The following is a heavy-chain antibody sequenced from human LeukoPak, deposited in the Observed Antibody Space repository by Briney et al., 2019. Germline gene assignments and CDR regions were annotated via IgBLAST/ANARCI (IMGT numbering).Heavy chain of an antibody. CDR1: NLTVSTND. CDR2: IYTSGSS. V-gene: IGHV3-53*01. J-gene: IGHJ4*02. CDR3: AKASAMIVVVSKHFDY. Sequence: GGSLRLSCAASNLTVSTNDMTWVRQAPGEALEWVSLIYTSGSSYYADSVKGRFTISRDNSKNTLYLQMNSLRAEDTAVYYCAKASAMIVVVSKHFDYWGQGTLVTVSS. D-gene: IGHD3-22*01.